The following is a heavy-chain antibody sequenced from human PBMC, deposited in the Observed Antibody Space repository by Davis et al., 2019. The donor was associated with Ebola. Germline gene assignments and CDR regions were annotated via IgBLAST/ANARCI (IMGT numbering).Heavy chain of an antibody. V-gene: IGHV3-30-3*01. CDR2: ISYDGSTK. CDR1: GFTFSSYA. CDR3: ARDSRGGGVTAKDLPY. J-gene: IGHJ1*01. Sequence: GESLKISCAASGFTFSSYAIHWVRQAPGKGLDWVAVISYDGSTKYYADSVKGRFTISRDDSKNTVSLQVNSLRPEDTAVYYCARDSRGGGVTAKDLPYWGQGTLVTVSS. D-gene: IGHD2-15*01.